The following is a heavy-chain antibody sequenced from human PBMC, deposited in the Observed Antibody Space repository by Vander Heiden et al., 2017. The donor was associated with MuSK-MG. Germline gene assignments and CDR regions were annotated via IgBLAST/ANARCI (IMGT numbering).Heavy chain of an antibody. D-gene: IGHD3-22*01. Sequence: EVQLLESGGGLVQPGGSLRPSCAAPAFTFGSYAMSWVRQAPGKGLEWVSAISGSGGSTYYADSVKGRFTISRDNSKNTLYLQMNSLRAEDTAVYYCAKVAYYYDSSGYDYWGQGTLVTVSS. CDR1: AFTFGSYA. CDR2: ISGSGGST. CDR3: AKVAYYYDSSGYDY. J-gene: IGHJ4*02. V-gene: IGHV3-23*01.